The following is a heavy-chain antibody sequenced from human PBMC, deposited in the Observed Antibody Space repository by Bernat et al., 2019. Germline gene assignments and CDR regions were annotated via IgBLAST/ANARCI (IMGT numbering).Heavy chain of an antibody. CDR3: ALQKTSGSRGAFDI. CDR1: GFTFSNYD. D-gene: IGHD3-10*01. Sequence: EVQLVESGGGLIQPGGSLRLSCAASGFTFSNYDMHWVRRPTGKGLEWFSAIAIAGRTFYSGSVKGRFTISRDNAKDSLYLQMNSLRAGDTAIYYCALQKTSGSRGAFDIWGQGTMVTVSS. V-gene: IGHV3-13*01. CDR2: IAIAGRT. J-gene: IGHJ3*02.